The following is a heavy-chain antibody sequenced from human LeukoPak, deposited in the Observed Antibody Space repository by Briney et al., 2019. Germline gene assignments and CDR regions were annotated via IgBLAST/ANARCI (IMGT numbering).Heavy chain of an antibody. CDR2: ISGSGANT. V-gene: IGHV3-23*01. CDR1: GFTFSNYA. J-gene: IGHJ4*02. D-gene: IGHD3-3*01. CDR3: PKTSDYDVWKDHYRSHFAY. Sequence: HPGRSLRFSCAASGFTFSNYAISWVRQAPGKGLEWVSDISGSGANTYYADSVKGRFTISRDSSNNTLHLQMNNLRPEDTALYSCPKTSDYDVWKDHYRSHFAYCGQGTLVTVSS.